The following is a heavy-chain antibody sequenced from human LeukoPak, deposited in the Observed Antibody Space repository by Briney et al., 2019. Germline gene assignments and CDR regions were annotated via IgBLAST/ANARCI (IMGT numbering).Heavy chain of an antibody. D-gene: IGHD6-13*01. V-gene: IGHV1-8*01. CDR1: VYTFTSYD. CDR2: INPNRVNT. Sequence: GASVKVSCKASVYTFTSYDMNLVGQATGPGLEWIGWINPNRVNTGYVQKFQGRVTMTSNTSTISASIELSSLRSEYTAVDCGSKGYSSSWYDYWGQGTLVTVS. J-gene: IGHJ4*02. CDR3: SKGYSSSWYDY.